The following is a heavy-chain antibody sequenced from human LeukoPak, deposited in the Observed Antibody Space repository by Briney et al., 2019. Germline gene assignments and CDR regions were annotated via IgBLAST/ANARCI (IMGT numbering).Heavy chain of an antibody. CDR1: GGSISSYY. D-gene: IGHD3-22*01. CDR3: ARDSSGYPNWFDP. V-gene: IGHV4-4*07. Sequence: SETLSLTCTVSGGSISSYYWSWIRQPAGKGLEWIGRIYTTGSTNYNPSLKSRVTMSVDTSKNQFSLKLNPVTAADTAVYYCARDSSGYPNWFDPWGQGTLVTVSS. J-gene: IGHJ5*02. CDR2: IYTTGST.